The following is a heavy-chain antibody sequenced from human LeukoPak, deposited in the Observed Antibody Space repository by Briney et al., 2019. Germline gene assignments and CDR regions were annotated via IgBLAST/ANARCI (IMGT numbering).Heavy chain of an antibody. V-gene: IGHV3-23*01. CDR1: GFTFSSYA. CDR3: AKGSYYDSSGSFYFDY. D-gene: IGHD3-22*01. CDR2: ISGSGDNT. J-gene: IGHJ4*02. Sequence: GGSLRLSCAASGFTFSSYAMSWVRQAPGKGLEWVPGISGSGDNTYYADSVKGRFTISRDNSKNTLYVQVNSLGTEDAAAYYCAKGSYYDSSGSFYFDYWGQGTLVTVSS.